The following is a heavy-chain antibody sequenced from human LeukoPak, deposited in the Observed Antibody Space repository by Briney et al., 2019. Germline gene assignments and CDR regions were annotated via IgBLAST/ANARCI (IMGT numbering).Heavy chain of an antibody. CDR3: ARDLASYGDYFTDY. V-gene: IGHV3-7*01. CDR2: IKQGGSEK. CDR1: GFTFSSYW. J-gene: IGHJ4*02. Sequence: GGSLRLSCAASGFTFSSYWMSWVRHAPGKGLEWVANIKQGGSEKYYVDSVKGRFTISRDNAKNSLYLQMNSLRAEDTAVYYCARDLASYGDYFTDYWGQGTLVTVSS. D-gene: IGHD4-17*01.